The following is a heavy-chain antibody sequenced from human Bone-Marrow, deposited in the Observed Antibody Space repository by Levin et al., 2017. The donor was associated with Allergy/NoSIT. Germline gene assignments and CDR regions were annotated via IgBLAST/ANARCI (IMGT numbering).Heavy chain of an antibody. J-gene: IGHJ4*02. CDR1: GFTFSFKTYW. Sequence: GESLKISCAASGFTFSFKTYWMHWVRQAPGRGLVWVSRIDSDGRDAIYADSVKGRFTISRDNAKNMVYLQMNSLRVEDTAVYFCARGGYNHALDYWGQGNLVSVSS. CDR3: ARGGYNHALDY. CDR2: IDSDGRDA. D-gene: IGHD5-24*01. V-gene: IGHV3-74*01.